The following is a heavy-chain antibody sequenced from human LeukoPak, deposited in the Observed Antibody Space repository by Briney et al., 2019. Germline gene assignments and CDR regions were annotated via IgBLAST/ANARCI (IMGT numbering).Heavy chain of an antibody. V-gene: IGHV4-59*12. CDR1: GGSISSYY. D-gene: IGHD3-10*01. CDR2: IYYSGST. J-gene: IGHJ6*02. Sequence: SETLSLTCTVSGGSISSYYWSWIRQPPGKGLEWIGSIYYSGSTYYNPSLKSRVTISVDTSKNQFSLKLSSVTAADTAVYYCARMDYGSGSLYYYYGMDVWGQGTTVTVS. CDR3: ARMDYGSGSLYYYYGMDV.